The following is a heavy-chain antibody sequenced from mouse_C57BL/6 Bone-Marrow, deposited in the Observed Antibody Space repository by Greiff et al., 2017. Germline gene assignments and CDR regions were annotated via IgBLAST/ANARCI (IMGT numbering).Heavy chain of an antibody. CDR2: IYPRSGNT. V-gene: IGHV1-81*01. CDR1: GYTFTSYG. Sequence: VQLQQSGAELARPGASVKLSCKASGYTFTSYGISWVKQRTGQGLEWIGEIYPRSGNTYYNEKFKGKATLTADKSSSTAYMELRSLTSEDSAVYFCANREGAMDYWGQGTSVTVPS. J-gene: IGHJ4*01. CDR3: ANREGAMDY.